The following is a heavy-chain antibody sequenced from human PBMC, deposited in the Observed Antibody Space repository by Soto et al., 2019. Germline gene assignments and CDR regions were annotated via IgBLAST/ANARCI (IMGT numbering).Heavy chain of an antibody. V-gene: IGHV4-39*01. J-gene: IGHJ6*03. CDR1: GGSISSSSYY. CDR3: ARHRGNYGRYYYMDV. CDR2: IYYSGST. D-gene: IGHD4-17*01. Sequence: QLQLQESGPGLVKPSETLSLTCTVSGGSISSSSYYWGWIRQPPGKGLEWIGSIYYSGSTYYNPSLKSRVTISVDTSKNQFSLKLSSVTAADTAVYYCARHRGNYGRYYYMDVWGKGTTVTVSS.